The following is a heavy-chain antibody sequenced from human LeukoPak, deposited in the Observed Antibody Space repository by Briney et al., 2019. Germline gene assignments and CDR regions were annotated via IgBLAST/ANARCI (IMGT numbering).Heavy chain of an antibody. CDR1: GGSISSYY. V-gene: IGHV4-59*01. J-gene: IGHJ5*02. CDR2: IYYSGST. D-gene: IGHD6-19*01. CDR3: VRDSHSNGWYNWFDP. Sequence: PPETLSLTCTVSGGSISSYYWSWIRQPPGKGLEWIGYIYYSGSTNYNPSLKSRVTISVDTTKNQFSLKLSSMTAADTAVYYCVRDSHSNGWYNWFDPWGQGTLVTVSS.